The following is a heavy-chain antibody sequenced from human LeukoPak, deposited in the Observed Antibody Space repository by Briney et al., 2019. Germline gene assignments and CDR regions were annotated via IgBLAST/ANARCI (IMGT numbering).Heavy chain of an antibody. CDR2: IYYSGST. D-gene: IGHD5-24*01. CDR1: GGSISSSSFY. J-gene: IGHJ6*03. CDR3: AGLMRDDYYYMDV. Sequence: SETLSLTCTVSGGSISSSSFYWGWIRQPPGKGLEWIGSIYYSGSTYYNPSLKSRVTISVDTSENQLSLKLSSVTAADTAVYYCAGLMRDDYYYMDVWGKGTTVTVSS. V-gene: IGHV4-39*01.